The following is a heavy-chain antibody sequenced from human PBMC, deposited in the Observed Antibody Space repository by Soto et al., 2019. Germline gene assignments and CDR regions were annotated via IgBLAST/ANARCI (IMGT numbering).Heavy chain of an antibody. CDR1: GFVFSSYS. V-gene: IGHV3-23*01. CDR3: AKETTYYYDTRGQPEAMDV. D-gene: IGHD3-22*01. J-gene: IGHJ6*02. Sequence: GGSLRLSGAASGFVFSSYSITWVRQAPWKGLEWVSTLSAPGVTTYYADSVQGRFTISRDNSKSTLYLLMDSLRAEDTAVYYCAKETTYYYDTRGQPEAMDVSGQRTTVTVSS. CDR2: LSAPGVTT.